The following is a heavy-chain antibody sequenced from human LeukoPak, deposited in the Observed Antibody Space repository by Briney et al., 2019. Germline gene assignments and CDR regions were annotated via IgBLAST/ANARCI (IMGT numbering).Heavy chain of an antibody. CDR3: VRWRPDRASDI. J-gene: IGHJ3*02. D-gene: IGHD2-2*01. CDR1: GFTFSSHG. CDR2: IWYDGSNK. V-gene: IGHV3-33*01. Sequence: RGSLRVSCAASGFTFSSHGIHWVRQAPGKGLEWVAVIWYDGSNKYYADSVKGRFTISRDNSKNMVYLQMRSLRAEDTAVYYCVRWRPDRASDIWGQGTMVIVSS.